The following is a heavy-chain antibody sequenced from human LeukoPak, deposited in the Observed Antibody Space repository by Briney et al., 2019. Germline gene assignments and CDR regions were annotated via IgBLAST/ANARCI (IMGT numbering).Heavy chain of an antibody. CDR1: GGSFGGYY. D-gene: IGHD2-2*01. J-gene: IGHJ6*02. CDR2: INHSGST. V-gene: IGHV4-34*01. CDR3: ARSVVPAEDYYYGMDV. Sequence: SETLSLTCAVYGGSFGGYYWSWIRQPPGKGLEWIGEINHSGSTNYNPSLKSRVTISVDTSKNQFSLKLSSVTAADTAVYYCARSVVPAEDYYYGMDVWGQGTTVTVSS.